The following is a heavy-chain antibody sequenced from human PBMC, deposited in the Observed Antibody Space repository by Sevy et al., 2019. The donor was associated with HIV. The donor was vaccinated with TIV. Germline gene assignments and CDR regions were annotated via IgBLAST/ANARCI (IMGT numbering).Heavy chain of an antibody. V-gene: IGHV3-48*02. CDR3: ARERGTYDDTSGYPFLLEAGFDY. CDR2: INSDSDTM. J-gene: IGHJ4*02. CDR1: GFPFNYYA. Sequence: GGSLRLSCVASGFPFNYYAMNWVRQAPGKGLEWILYINSDSDTMYYGDSVKGRFTISRDNAKNSLYLQMNSLRDEDTAVYYCARERGTYDDTSGYPFLLEAGFDYWGQGTLVTVSS. D-gene: IGHD3-22*01.